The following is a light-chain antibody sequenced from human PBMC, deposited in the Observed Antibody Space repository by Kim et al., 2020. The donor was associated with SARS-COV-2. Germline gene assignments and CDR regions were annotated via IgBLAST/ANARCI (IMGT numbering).Light chain of an antibody. CDR3: QQYNGHFALT. CDR1: QGISSY. Sequence: DIQMTQSPSTLSASVGDRVTITCRASQGISSYLAWYQQNPGKAPKLLIYDASSLKSGVPSRFSGSGSGTDFTLTISSLQPDDFATYYCQQYNGHFALTFGGGTKVDIK. J-gene: IGKJ4*01. CDR2: DAS. V-gene: IGKV1-5*01.